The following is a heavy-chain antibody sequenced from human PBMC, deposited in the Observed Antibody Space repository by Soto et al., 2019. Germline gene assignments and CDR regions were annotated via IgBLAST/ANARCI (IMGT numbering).Heavy chain of an antibody. Sequence: SETLSLTCIVSGGSMSDYYWTWIRQPAGKGLEWIGSIYVSGSANYNPSLKSRVTMSVETSKNQFSLKVSSVTAADTDVYYCARGTTVQDDYWGQGTLVTVSS. J-gene: IGHJ4*02. D-gene: IGHD1-7*01. CDR3: ARGTTVQDDY. CDR1: GGSMSDYY. CDR2: IYVSGSA. V-gene: IGHV4-4*07.